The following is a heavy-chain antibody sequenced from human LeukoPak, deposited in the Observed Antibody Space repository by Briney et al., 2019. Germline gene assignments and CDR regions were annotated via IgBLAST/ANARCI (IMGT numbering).Heavy chain of an antibody. CDR2: ISGSGGST. Sequence: PGGSLRLSCAASGFTFSSYAMSWVRQAPGKGLEWVSAISGSGGSTYYADSVKGRFTISRDNSKNTLYLQMNSLRAEDTAVYYCAKLDRDCSSTSCYRRSYFDYWGQGTLVTVSS. CDR1: GFTFSSYA. V-gene: IGHV3-23*01. J-gene: IGHJ4*02. CDR3: AKLDRDCSSTSCYRRSYFDY. D-gene: IGHD2-2*01.